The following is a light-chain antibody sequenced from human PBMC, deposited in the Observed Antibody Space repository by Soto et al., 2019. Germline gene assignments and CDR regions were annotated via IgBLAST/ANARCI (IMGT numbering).Light chain of an antibody. J-gene: IGLJ3*02. CDR1: SGDIGAYNY. V-gene: IGLV2-14*01. CDR2: EVT. CDR3: TSYTTSSTGV. Sequence: QSALTQPASVSGSPGQSITISCTGTSGDIGAYNYVSWYQQHPGKAPKLMIYEVTNRPSGVSNRFSGSKSGNTASLTISGLQTEDEADYYCTSYTTSSTGVFGGGTKVTVL.